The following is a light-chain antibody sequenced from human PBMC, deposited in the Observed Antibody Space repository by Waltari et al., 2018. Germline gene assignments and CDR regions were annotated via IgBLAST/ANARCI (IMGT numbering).Light chain of an antibody. CDR2: HDN. V-gene: IGLV2-23*01. Sequence: QSALTQPASVSGSPGQSITISCTGTSSDVGNDNLVTWYQQYPGKAPKVMIYHDNRRPSGVSDRFSGSKSGNTASLTISGVQAEDEADYYCCSYAGSYTWVFGGGTKLTVL. CDR1: SSDVGNDNL. J-gene: IGLJ3*02. CDR3: CSYAGSYTWV.